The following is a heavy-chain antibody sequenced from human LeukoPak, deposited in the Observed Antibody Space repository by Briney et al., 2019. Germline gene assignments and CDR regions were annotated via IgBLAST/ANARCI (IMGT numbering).Heavy chain of an antibody. CDR2: INHSGST. J-gene: IGHJ4*02. Sequence: PSETLSLTCAVYGGSFSGYYWSWIRQPPGKGLEWIGEINHSGSTNYNPSLKSRVTISVDTSKNQFSLKLSSVTAADTAVYYCARGRSTYYYGSGSYRPYTFDYWGQGTLVTVSS. D-gene: IGHD3-10*01. V-gene: IGHV4-34*01. CDR1: GGSFSGYY. CDR3: ARGRSTYYYGSGSYRPYTFDY.